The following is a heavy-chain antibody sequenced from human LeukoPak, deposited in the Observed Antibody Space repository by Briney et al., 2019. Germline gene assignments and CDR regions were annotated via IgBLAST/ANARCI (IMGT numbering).Heavy chain of an antibody. J-gene: IGHJ4*02. CDR2: IYYYGST. CDR3: ARDSSGYYLDY. CDR1: GGSISSSSYY. Sequence: SETLSLTCTVSGGSISSSSYYWGWIRQPPGTGLEWIGYIYYYGSTYYKPSLKSRVTISVDTSKNHFSLKLSSVTAADTAVYYCARDSSGYYLDYWGQGTLVTVSS. V-gene: IGHV4-39*02. D-gene: IGHD3-22*01.